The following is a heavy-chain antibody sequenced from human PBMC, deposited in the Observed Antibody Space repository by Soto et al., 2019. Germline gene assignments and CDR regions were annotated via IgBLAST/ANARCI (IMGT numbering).Heavy chain of an antibody. Sequence: VSGVSLSGYYWSWIRQPPGKGLEWIGRIYATGSSDYNPSLKSRITISVDMSKKQFSLTLRSVTAADTAMYYCVRDGTKNLRDWFDPWGQGILVTVSS. CDR2: IYATGSS. J-gene: IGHJ5*02. CDR3: VRDGTKNLRDWFDP. V-gene: IGHV4-4*07. D-gene: IGHD1-1*01. CDR1: GVSLSGYY.